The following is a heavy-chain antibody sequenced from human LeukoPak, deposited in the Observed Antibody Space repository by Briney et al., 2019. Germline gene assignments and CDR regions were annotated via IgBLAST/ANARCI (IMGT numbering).Heavy chain of an antibody. CDR3: AKDIFGQQLVAFDY. D-gene: IGHD6-13*01. CDR2: ISWNSGSI. CDR1: GFTFSSYG. V-gene: IGHV3-9*01. Sequence: GGSLRLSCAASGFTFSSYGMHWVRQAPGKGLEWVSGISWNSGSIGYADSVKGRFTISRDNAKNSLYLQMNSLRAEDTALYYCAKDIFGQQLVAFDYWGQGTLVTVSS. J-gene: IGHJ4*02.